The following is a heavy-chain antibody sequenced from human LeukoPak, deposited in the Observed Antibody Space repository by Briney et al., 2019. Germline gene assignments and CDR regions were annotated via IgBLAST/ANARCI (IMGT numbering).Heavy chain of an antibody. CDR2: IYNDGST. D-gene: IGHD1-1*01. CDR3: AKIDMWNPAY. V-gene: IGHV3-66*02. CDR1: GFTVSNSY. Sequence: GGSLRLSCAASGFTVSNSYMAWVRRAPGKGLGWVSSIYNDGSTVYADSVKGRFTISRDNSKNTLYLQMNSLRGDDTSVYYCAKIDMWNPAYWGQGTLVTVSS. J-gene: IGHJ4*02.